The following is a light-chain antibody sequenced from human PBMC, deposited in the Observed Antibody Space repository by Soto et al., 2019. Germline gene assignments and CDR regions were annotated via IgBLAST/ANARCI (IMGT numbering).Light chain of an antibody. J-gene: IGLJ2*01. CDR3: SSYTSSSTLAV. CDR1: SSDVGGYNF. Sequence: QSVLTQPASVSGSPGQSITISCTGTSSDVGGYNFVSWYQQHPGKAPKLMIYDASNRPSGVSNRFSGSKSGNTASLTISGLQAEDEADYYCSSYTSSSTLAVFGGGTQLTVL. V-gene: IGLV2-14*01. CDR2: DAS.